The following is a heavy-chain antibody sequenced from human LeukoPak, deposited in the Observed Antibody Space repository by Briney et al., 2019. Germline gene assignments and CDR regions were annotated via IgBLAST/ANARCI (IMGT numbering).Heavy chain of an antibody. J-gene: IGHJ3*02. CDR1: GFTFDDYA. Sequence: GGSLRFSCAASGFTFDDYAMGWVRHVPGKGLEWVSGINWNGGSTGYADSVKGRFTISRDNAKNSLYLQMSSLRAEDTALYFCARDDFHYGSSPDAFDIWGQGTMVTVSS. CDR2: INWNGGST. D-gene: IGHD3-22*01. CDR3: ARDDFHYGSSPDAFDI. V-gene: IGHV3-20*04.